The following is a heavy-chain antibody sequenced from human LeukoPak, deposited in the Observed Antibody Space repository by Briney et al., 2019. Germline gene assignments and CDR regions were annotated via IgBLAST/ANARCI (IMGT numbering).Heavy chain of an antibody. CDR2: ISSSGSTI. J-gene: IGHJ4*02. CDR1: GFTFSDYY. V-gene: IGHV3-11*01. CDR3: ARDREQLTYYFDY. D-gene: IGHD6-6*01. Sequence: GGSLRLSCAAPGFTFSDYYMSWIRQAPGKGLEWVSYISSSGSTIYYADSVKGRFTISRDNAKNSLYLQMNSLRAEDTAVYYCARDREQLTYYFDYWDQGTLVTVSS.